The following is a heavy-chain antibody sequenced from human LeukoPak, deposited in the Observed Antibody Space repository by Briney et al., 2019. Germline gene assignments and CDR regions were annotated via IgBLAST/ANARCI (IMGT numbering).Heavy chain of an antibody. J-gene: IGHJ4*02. Sequence: GGSLRLSCAASGFTFSSYGMHWVRQAPGKGLEWVAFIRYDGSNKYYADSVKGRFTISRDNSKNTLYLQMNSLRAEDTAVYYCAKDRSGQWLLRVAFSNYYFDYWGQGTLVTVSS. CDR3: AKDRSGQWLLRVAFSNYYFDY. D-gene: IGHD6-19*01. CDR2: IRYDGSNK. CDR1: GFTFSSYG. V-gene: IGHV3-30*02.